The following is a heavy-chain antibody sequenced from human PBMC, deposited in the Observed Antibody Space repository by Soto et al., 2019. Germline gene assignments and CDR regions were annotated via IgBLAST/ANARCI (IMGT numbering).Heavy chain of an antibody. J-gene: IGHJ4*02. CDR3: XXXXXXXXY. V-gene: IGHV1-18*01. CDR2: ISAYNGNT. Sequence: QVQLVQSGAEVKKPGASVKVSCKTSGYTFTNFGLSWVRQAPGQGLEWMGWISAYNGNTNYAQNFQGRVTMTTDTSTSTAYMELXXXXXXXXXXXXXXXXXXXXXYXGQGTLVTVSS. CDR1: GYTFTNFG.